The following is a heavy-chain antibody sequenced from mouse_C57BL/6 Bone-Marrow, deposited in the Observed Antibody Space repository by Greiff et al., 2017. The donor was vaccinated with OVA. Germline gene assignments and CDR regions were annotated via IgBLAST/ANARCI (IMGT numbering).Heavy chain of an antibody. V-gene: IGHV1-55*01. CDR3: ASSGSSCIAY. CDR1: GYTFTSYW. Sequence: QVQLQQPGAELVKPGASVKMSCKASGYTFTSYWITWVKQRPGQGLEWIGDIYPGSGSTNYNEKFKSKATLTVDTSSSTAYLQLSSLTSEDTAVYDCASSGSSCIAYWGQGTLVTVSA. CDR2: IYPGSGST. D-gene: IGHD3-1*01. J-gene: IGHJ3*01.